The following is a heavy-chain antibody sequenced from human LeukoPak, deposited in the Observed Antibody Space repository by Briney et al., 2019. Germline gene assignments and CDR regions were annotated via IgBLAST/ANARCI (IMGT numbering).Heavy chain of an antibody. CDR3: AKDRWHQLVSYPHHY. CDR1: GFTFSSYA. J-gene: IGHJ4*02. Sequence: GGSLRLSCAASGFTFSSYAMHWVRQAPGKGLEWVAVISYDGRNKYYAEFVKGRITISRDNSKTTPYLQMNSLRAEDTAVYYCAKDRWHQLVSYPHHYWGQGTLVSVSS. CDR2: ISYDGRNK. D-gene: IGHD6-13*01. V-gene: IGHV3-30*18.